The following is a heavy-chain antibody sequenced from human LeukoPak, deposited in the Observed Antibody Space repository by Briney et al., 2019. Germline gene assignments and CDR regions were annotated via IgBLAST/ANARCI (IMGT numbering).Heavy chain of an antibody. V-gene: IGHV4-39*07. D-gene: IGHD3-10*01. CDR3: ARREYGVKGLDY. CDR1: GGSIGSSSYY. CDR2: INHSGST. J-gene: IGHJ4*02. Sequence: PSETLSLTCSVSGGSIGSSSYYWTWIRQPPGKGLEWIGEINHSGSTNYNPSLKSRVTISVDTSKNQFSLKLSSVTAADTAVYYCARREYGVKGLDYWGQGTLVTVSS.